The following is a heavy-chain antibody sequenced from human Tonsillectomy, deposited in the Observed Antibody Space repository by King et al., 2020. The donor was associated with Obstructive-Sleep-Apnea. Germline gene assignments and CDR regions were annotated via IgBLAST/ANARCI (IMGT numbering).Heavy chain of an antibody. CDR1: GFTFSSYS. D-gene: IGHD3-10*01. J-gene: IGHJ4*02. CDR3: ARTNGSGSYWH. Sequence: VQLVESGGGLVKPGGSLRLSCAASGFTFSSYSMNWVRQAPGKGLELVSSISSSSSYIYYAVSVKGRFTISRDNAKNSLYLQMNSLRAEDTAVYYCARTNGSGSYWHWGQGTLVTVSS. CDR2: ISSSSSYI. V-gene: IGHV3-21*01.